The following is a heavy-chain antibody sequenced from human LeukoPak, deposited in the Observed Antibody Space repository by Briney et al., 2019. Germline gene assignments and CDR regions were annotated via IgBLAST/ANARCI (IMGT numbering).Heavy chain of an antibody. V-gene: IGHV3-11*06. CDR1: GFTFSDYY. D-gene: IGHD3-9*01. J-gene: IGHJ4*02. CDR3: ARAPGRYYDIDY. Sequence: GGSLRLSCAASGFTFSDYYMSWIRQAPGKGLEWVSYISSSSSYTNYADSVKGRFTISRDNAKNPLYLQMNSLRAEDTAVYYCARAPGRYYDIDYWGQGTLVTVSS. CDR2: ISSSSSYT.